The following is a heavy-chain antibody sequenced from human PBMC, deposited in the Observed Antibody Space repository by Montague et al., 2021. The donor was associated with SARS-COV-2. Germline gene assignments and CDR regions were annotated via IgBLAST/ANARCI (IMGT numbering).Heavy chain of an antibody. V-gene: IGHV4-39*07. J-gene: IGHJ6*02. CDR3: ARGGGRSADYYYYGMDV. CDR2: MPYSGST. Sequence: SETLSLTCTVSGDSISRNSYYWGWIRQPPGKGLEWIGSMPYSGSTYHNPSLKSRVSISVDTSKNQFSLKLSSVTAADTAVYHCARGGGRSADYYYYGMDVWGQGTTVTVSS. D-gene: IGHD2-15*01. CDR1: GDSISRNSYY.